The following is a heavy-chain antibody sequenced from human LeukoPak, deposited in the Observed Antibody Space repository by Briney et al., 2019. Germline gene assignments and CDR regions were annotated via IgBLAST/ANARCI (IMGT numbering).Heavy chain of an antibody. D-gene: IGHD3-22*01. V-gene: IGHV3-53*01. CDR2: IYGAGST. CDR3: ARVRDYYDSRGYYFEYFDH. Sequence: PAGGSLRLSCAASGFTVSSNYMNWVRQAPGKGLEWVSVIYGAGSTYYADSVKGRFTISRDNSNNTLYLQMNSVRAEDTAVYYCARVRDYYDSRGYYFEYFDHWGQGTLVTVSS. J-gene: IGHJ1*01. CDR1: GFTVSSNY.